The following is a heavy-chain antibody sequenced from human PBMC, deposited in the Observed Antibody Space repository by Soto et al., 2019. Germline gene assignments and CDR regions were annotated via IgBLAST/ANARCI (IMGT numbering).Heavy chain of an antibody. CDR2: ISTYNGNT. V-gene: IGHV1-18*01. CDR1: GYTFLNYG. D-gene: IGHD6-6*01. J-gene: IGHJ3*02. Sequence: GASVKVSCKGSGYTFLNYGISWVRQAPGQGLEWMGWISTYNGNTKYAQKVQGRVTMTTDTSTYTAYMELRSLRSDDTAVYYCARDWASINWVRSSDALDIWGLGTVVTVSS. CDR3: ARDWASINWVRSSDALDI.